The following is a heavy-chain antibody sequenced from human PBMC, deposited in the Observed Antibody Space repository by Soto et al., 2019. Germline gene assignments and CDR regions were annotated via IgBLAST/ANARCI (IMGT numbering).Heavy chain of an antibody. CDR2: ISGSVGST. D-gene: IGHD3-22*01. Sequence: AGGSLRLSCAASGFTFSSYAMSWVRQAPGKGLEWVSAISGSVGSTYYADSVKGRFTISRDNSKNTLYLQMNSLRAEDTAVYYCAKDQQGFTMIVVGNYGMDVWGQGTTVTVSS. CDR1: GFTFSSYA. CDR3: AKDQQGFTMIVVGNYGMDV. J-gene: IGHJ6*02. V-gene: IGHV3-23*01.